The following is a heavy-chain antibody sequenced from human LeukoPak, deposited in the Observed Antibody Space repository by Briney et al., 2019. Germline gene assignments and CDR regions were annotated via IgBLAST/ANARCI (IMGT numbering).Heavy chain of an antibody. Sequence: SETLSLTCTVSGGSISSYYWSWIRQPPGKGLEWIGYIYYSGSTNYNLSLKSRVTISVDTSKNQFSLKLSSVTAADTAVYYCARHQTLLWFGELWGQGTLVTVSS. V-gene: IGHV4-59*08. CDR3: ARHQTLLWFGEL. CDR2: IYYSGST. J-gene: IGHJ4*02. CDR1: GGSISSYY. D-gene: IGHD3-10*01.